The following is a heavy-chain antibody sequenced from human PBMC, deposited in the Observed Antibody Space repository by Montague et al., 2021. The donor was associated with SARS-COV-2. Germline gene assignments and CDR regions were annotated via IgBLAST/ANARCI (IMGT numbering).Heavy chain of an antibody. CDR2: IYFSGST. D-gene: IGHD3-22*01. CDR3: ARGLTDISMIVVVLLGASHYFDS. CDR1: GDSISNYY. Sequence: SETLSLTCTVSGDSISNYYWSWIRQPPGKGLEWIAYIYFSGSTNYNPSLESRVSISVITSRNQLSLRLRSVTAADTAVYYCARGLTDISMIVVVLLGASHYFDSWGQGTLVTVSS. J-gene: IGHJ4*02. V-gene: IGHV4-59*08.